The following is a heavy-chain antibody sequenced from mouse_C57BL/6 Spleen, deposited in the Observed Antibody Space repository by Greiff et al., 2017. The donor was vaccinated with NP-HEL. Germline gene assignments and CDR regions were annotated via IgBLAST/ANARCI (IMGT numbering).Heavy chain of an antibody. V-gene: IGHV14-1*01. J-gene: IGHJ3*01. Sequence: EVQLQQSGAELVRPGASVKLSCTASGFNIKDYYMHWVKQRPEQGLEWIGRIDPEDGDTEYAPKFQGKATMTADTSSNTAYLQLSSLTSEDTAVYYCTTWEVNGNSPFAYWGQGTLVTVSA. CDR2: IDPEDGDT. D-gene: IGHD2-1*01. CDR1: GFNIKDYY. CDR3: TTWEVNGNSPFAY.